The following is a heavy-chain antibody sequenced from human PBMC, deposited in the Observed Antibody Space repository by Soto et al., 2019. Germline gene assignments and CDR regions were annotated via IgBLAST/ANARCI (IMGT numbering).Heavy chain of an antibody. CDR2: IYHSGST. CDR3: ARRGVVITLPYYYYGMDV. Sequence: QVQLQESGPGLVKPSGTLSLTCAVSGGSISSSNWWSWVRQPPGKGLEWIGEIYHSGSTNYNPSLQRRVTTSVANSQNQFSLKLISGTAADTAVYYCARRGVVITLPYYYYGMDVWGQGTTVTVSS. CDR1: GGSISSSNW. V-gene: IGHV4-4*02. D-gene: IGHD3-3*01. J-gene: IGHJ6*02.